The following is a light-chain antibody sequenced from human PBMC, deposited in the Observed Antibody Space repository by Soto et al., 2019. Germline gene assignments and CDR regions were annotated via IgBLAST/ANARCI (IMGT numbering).Light chain of an antibody. J-gene: IGKJ4*01. CDR2: KAS. V-gene: IGKV1-5*03. CDR1: QSISSW. CDR3: QQYNSYSLT. Sequence: DIQMTQSPSTLSASVGDRVTITCRASQSISSWLAWYQQKPGKAPNLLIYKASSLESGVPSRFSGSGSGTEFTLTISSLHPDDFATYYCQQYNSYSLTFGGGTKVEIK.